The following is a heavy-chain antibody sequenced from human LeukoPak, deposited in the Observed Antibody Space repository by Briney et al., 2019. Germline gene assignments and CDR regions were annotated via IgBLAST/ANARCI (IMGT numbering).Heavy chain of an antibody. CDR1: GDSISGYY. CDR3: ARLDDSTHY. J-gene: IGHJ4*02. Sequence: SETLSLTCSVSGDSISGYYWSWIRQPPGKGLEWIGYINYSGNTYYNPSLKSRVTISLDTSKNQFSLKLNSMTSADTAVYYCARLDDSTHYWGQGTLVTVSS. D-gene: IGHD3-22*01. V-gene: IGHV4-59*01. CDR2: INYSGNT.